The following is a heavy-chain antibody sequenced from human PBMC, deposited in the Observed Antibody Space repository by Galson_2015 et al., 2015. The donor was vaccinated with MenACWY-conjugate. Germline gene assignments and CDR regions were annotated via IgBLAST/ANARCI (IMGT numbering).Heavy chain of an antibody. CDR3: ARGARQLLYSGGGFDY. Sequence: SLRLSCAASGFTFSSYSMNWVRQAPGKGLEWVSYISSSSSTIYYADSVKGRFTIPRDNAKNSLYLQMNSLRAEDTAVYYCARGARQLLYSGGGFDYWGQGTLVTVSS. J-gene: IGHJ4*02. V-gene: IGHV3-48*01. CDR1: GFTFSSYS. CDR2: ISSSSSTI. D-gene: IGHD2-2*02.